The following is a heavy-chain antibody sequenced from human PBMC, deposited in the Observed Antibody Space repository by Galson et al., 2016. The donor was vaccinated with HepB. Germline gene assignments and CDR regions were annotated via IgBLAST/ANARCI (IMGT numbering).Heavy chain of an antibody. D-gene: IGHD2/OR15-2a*01. J-gene: IGHJ4*02. Sequence: SLRLSCAASGFTFNKYGMHWVRQAPGKGLEWVAADSVHGGRKWYADFVKGRFTISRDNPNNMLFLQMSSLRADDTAVYYCAKRHEYCPPVGCSVDYWGQGTLVSVSS. V-gene: IGHV3-30*18. CDR2: DSVHGGRK. CDR3: AKRHEYCPPVGCSVDY. CDR1: GFTFNKYG.